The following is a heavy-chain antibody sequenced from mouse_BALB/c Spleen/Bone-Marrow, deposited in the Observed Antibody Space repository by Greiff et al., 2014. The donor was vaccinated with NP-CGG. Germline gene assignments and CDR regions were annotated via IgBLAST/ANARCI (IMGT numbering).Heavy chain of an antibody. CDR1: GFNIKDTY. Sequence: EVKLMESGAELVKPGASVKLSCTASGFNIKDTYMHWVKQGPEQGLEWIGRIDPANGNTKYDPKFQGKATITADTSSNTAYLQLSSLTSEDTAVYYCARWVYYAMDYWGQGTSFTVSS. CDR2: IDPANGNT. V-gene: IGHV14-3*02. CDR3: ARWVYYAMDY. J-gene: IGHJ4*01.